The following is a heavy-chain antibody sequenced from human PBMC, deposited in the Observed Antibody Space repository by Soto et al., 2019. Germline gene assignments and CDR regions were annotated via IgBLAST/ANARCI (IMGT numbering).Heavy chain of an antibody. CDR1: GGSINNYY. J-gene: IGHJ4*02. Sequence: SETLSLTCTVSGGSINNYYWSWIRQPPGKRLEWIGYIYYSGSTNYNPSLKSRVTISVDTSKNQLSLKLSSVTAADTAVYYCARRYGYYFDYWGQGTLVT. D-gene: IGHD4-17*01. CDR3: ARRYGYYFDY. V-gene: IGHV4-59*08. CDR2: IYYSGST.